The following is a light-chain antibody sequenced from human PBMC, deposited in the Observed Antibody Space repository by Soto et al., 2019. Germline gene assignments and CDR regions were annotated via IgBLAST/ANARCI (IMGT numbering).Light chain of an antibody. CDR3: QQYNSYSWT. Sequence: DIQMTQSPSTLSASVGDRVTITCRASQSISSWLAWYQQKPGKAPKLLIYDACSLESGVPSRFSGSGSGTEFTLTFSSLQPDDFATYYCQQYNSYSWTFGQGTKVEIK. V-gene: IGKV1-5*01. CDR1: QSISSW. J-gene: IGKJ1*01. CDR2: DAC.